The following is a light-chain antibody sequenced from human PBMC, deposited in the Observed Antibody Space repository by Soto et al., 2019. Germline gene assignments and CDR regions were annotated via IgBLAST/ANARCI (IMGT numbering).Light chain of an antibody. V-gene: IGKV1-5*03. Sequence: DIQMTQCPSPLSAAVPNRVRITCRASQSVGNRLAWYQQKPGKAPKLLIYKASSLQSGVPSRFSGSGSGTEFTLTILSLQPDDFATYFCQQYNFYGTFGQGTKVDIK. CDR2: KAS. J-gene: IGKJ1*01. CDR1: QSVGNR. CDR3: QQYNFYGT.